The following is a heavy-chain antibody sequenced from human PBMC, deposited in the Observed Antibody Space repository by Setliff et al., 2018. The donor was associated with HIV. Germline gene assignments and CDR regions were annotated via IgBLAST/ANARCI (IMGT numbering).Heavy chain of an antibody. D-gene: IGHD3-3*01. J-gene: IGHJ4*02. CDR3: ARDVYFSRGDYFDY. CDR2: FYTTGST. CDR1: GASISSGTYY. V-gene: IGHV4-61*09. Sequence: SETLSLTCTVSGASISSGTYYWSWIRQPAGKGLEWIGHFYTTGSTNYNPSLKSRVTISLDTSKNQFSLRLSSVTAADTAVYYCARDVYFSRGDYFDYWGQGTLVTVSS.